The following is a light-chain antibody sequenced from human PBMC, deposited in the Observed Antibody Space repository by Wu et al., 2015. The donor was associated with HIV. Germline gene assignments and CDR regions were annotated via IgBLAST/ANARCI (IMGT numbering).Light chain of an antibody. CDR3: QHYGSSSRT. Sequence: EIVLTQSPGTLSLSPGERATLSCRASQSISSSSLAWYQQIPGQAPRLLIYGASSRATGISDRFSGSGSGTDFTLTINRLEPEDSAVYYCQHYGSSSRTFGRGTKVEIK. J-gene: IGKJ1*01. CDR2: GAS. CDR1: QSISSSS. V-gene: IGKV3-20*01.